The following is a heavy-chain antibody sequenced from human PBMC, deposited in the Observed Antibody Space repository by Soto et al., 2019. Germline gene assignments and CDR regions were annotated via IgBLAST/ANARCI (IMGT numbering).Heavy chain of an antibody. D-gene: IGHD3-10*01. CDR2: IYYSGST. CDR3: ARFGSCGSGSYYQGPDAFDI. J-gene: IGHJ3*02. V-gene: IGHV4-31*03. Sequence: QVQLQESGPGLVKPSQTLSLTCTVSGGSISSGGYYWSWIRQHPGKGLEWIGYIYYSGSTYYNPSLKSRVTISVDTSKNQFSLKLSSVTAADTAVYYCARFGSCGSGSYYQGPDAFDIWGQGTMVTVSS. CDR1: GGSISSGGYY.